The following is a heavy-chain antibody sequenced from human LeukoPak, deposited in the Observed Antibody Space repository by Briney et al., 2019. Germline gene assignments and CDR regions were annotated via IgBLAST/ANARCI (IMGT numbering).Heavy chain of an antibody. D-gene: IGHD1-14*01. Sequence: GGSLRLSCAASGFTFSNYWMIWVRQAPGKGLEWVANINPDGREKYYVDSMRGRFTISRDSAKNSLYLQMNSLRVEDTAVYYCARNRGSFDYWGQGTLVTVSS. V-gene: IGHV3-7*01. CDR2: INPDGREK. CDR3: ARNRGSFDY. CDR1: GFTFSNYW. J-gene: IGHJ4*02.